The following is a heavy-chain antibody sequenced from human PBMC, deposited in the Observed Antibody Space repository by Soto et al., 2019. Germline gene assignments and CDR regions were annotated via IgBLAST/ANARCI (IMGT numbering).Heavy chain of an antibody. CDR1: GGTFSSYA. J-gene: IGHJ6*03. V-gene: IGHV1-69*04. CDR3: ARDRSSDPNYYYYMDV. Sequence: QVQLVQSGAEVKKPGSSVKVSCKASGGTFSSYAITWVRQAPGQGLEWMGRIIPILGIENYAQKFQDRVTITADKSTITVYMELSSLRSEDTAVYYCARDRSSDPNYYYYMDVWGKGTTVTVSS. CDR2: IIPILGIE. D-gene: IGHD6-19*01.